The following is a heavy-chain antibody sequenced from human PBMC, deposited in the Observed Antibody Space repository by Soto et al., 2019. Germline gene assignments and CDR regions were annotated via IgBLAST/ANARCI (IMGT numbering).Heavy chain of an antibody. V-gene: IGHV1-18*01. CDR3: AREVSSGWYFAKKTNYFDY. J-gene: IGHJ4*02. CDR2: ISAYNGNT. Sequence: GASVKVSCKASGYTFTSYGISWVRQAPGQGLEWMGWISAYNGNTNYAQKLQGRVTMTTDTSTSTAYMGLRSLRSDDTAVYYCAREVSSGWYFAKKTNYFDYWGQGPLVTVSS. CDR1: GYTFTSYG. D-gene: IGHD6-19*01.